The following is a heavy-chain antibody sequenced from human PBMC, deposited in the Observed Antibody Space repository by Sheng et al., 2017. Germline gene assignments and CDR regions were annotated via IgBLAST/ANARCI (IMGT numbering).Heavy chain of an antibody. CDR3: ARGGGWDTAMVTVWFDP. V-gene: IGHV1-69*10. CDR1: GGTFSSYA. Sequence: QVQLVQSGAEVKKPGSSVKVSCKASGGTFSSYAISWVRQAPGQGLEWMGGIIPILGIANYAQKFQGRVTITADKSTSTAYMELSSLRSEDTAVYYCARGGGWDTAMVTVWFDPWGQGTLVTVSS. CDR2: IIPILGIA. D-gene: IGHD5-18*01. J-gene: IGHJ5*02.